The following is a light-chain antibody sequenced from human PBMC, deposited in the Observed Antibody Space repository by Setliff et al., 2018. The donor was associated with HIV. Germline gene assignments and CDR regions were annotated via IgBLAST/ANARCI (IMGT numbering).Light chain of an antibody. CDR1: QSVSRN. J-gene: IGKJ1*01. Sequence: ETVMTQSPATLSVSPGERVTLSCRTSQSVSRNLAWYQQKLGQAPRLLIYGASTRANGVPARFSGSGSGTDFTLTINSLQPEDFAVYYCQQYNNWPRTFGQGTKVDIK. V-gene: IGKV3-15*01. CDR3: QQYNNWPRT. CDR2: GAS.